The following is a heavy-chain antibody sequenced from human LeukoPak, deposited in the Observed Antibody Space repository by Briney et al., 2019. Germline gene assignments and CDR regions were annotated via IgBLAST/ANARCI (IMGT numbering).Heavy chain of an antibody. D-gene: IGHD1-14*01. Sequence: PSETLSLTCAVYGDSFSGYYWSWIRQPPGKGLEWIGEINHSGSTNYNPSLKSRVTISVDTSKNQFSLKLSSVTAADAAVYYCARGANRKRIYAFDIWGQGTMVTVSS. CDR2: INHSGST. CDR3: ARGANRKRIYAFDI. CDR1: GDSFSGYY. J-gene: IGHJ3*02. V-gene: IGHV4-34*01.